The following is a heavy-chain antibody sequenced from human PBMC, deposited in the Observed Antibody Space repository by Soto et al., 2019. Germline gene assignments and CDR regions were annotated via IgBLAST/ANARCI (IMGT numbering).Heavy chain of an antibody. CDR1: GFTFSTYA. V-gene: IGHV3-23*01. Sequence: GGSLRLSCAASGFTFSTYAMSWMRQAPGKGLEWVSAIPASGGSTYYVDSVKGRFTISRGNSKNTLYLQMNSLRAEDTAVYYCARLSSTSNTDYWGQGTLVTVSS. J-gene: IGHJ4*02. CDR2: IPASGGST. D-gene: IGHD6-6*01. CDR3: ARLSSTSNTDY.